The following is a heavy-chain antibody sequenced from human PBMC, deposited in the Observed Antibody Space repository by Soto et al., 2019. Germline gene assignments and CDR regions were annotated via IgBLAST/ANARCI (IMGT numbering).Heavy chain of an antibody. CDR1: GFTFSSYW. CDR2: INTDGSGT. D-gene: IGHD3-22*01. J-gene: IGHJ4*02. CDR3: VKGEYYYDSSGYYPFDY. V-gene: IGHV3-74*01. Sequence: PGGSLRLSCAASGFTFSSYWMHWVRQAPGKGLVWVSRINTDGSGTTYADSVKGRFTISRDNSKDMLYLQMSSLRADDTAVYYCVKGEYYYDSSGYYPFDYWGQGTLVTV.